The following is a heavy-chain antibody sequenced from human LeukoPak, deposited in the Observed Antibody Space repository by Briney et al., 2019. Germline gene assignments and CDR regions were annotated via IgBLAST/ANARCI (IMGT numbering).Heavy chain of an antibody. J-gene: IGHJ4*02. Sequence: ASVKVSCKASGYTFTGYYMHWVRQAPGQGLEWMEWINPNSGGTNYAQKFQGRVTMTRDTSISTAYMELSRLRSDDTAVYYCARSDSSGYYLGPDYWGQGTLVTVSS. D-gene: IGHD3-22*01. CDR1: GYTFTGYY. CDR3: ARSDSSGYYLGPDY. V-gene: IGHV1-2*02. CDR2: INPNSGGT.